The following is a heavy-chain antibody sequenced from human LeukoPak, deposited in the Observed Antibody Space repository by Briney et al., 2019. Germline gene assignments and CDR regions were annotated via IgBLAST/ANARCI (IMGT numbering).Heavy chain of an antibody. CDR2: INHSGST. CDR1: GGSFSGYY. J-gene: IGHJ4*02. Sequence: PSETPSLSSADYGGSFSGYYWSWIRHPPGKGLEWIGEINHSGSTNYNPSLQSRVTISAQTTTKQISLKLNSVAAADTAVYYCTGASRGYCSGGSCVYDLDYWGQGTLVTVSS. V-gene: IGHV4-34*01. CDR3: TGASRGYCSGGSCVYDLDY. D-gene: IGHD2-15*01.